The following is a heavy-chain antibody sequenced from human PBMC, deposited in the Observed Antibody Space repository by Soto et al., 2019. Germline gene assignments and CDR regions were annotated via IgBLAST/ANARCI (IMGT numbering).Heavy chain of an antibody. Sequence: QVQLVESGGGVVQPGRSLRLSCAASGFTFSSYGMHWVRQAPGKGLEWVAVIWYDGSNKYYADSVKGRFTISRDNSKNTLYLQMNSLRAEYTSVYYCARDTVTTDYWGQGTLVTVSS. V-gene: IGHV3-33*01. D-gene: IGHD4-17*01. CDR1: GFTFSSYG. CDR2: IWYDGSNK. CDR3: ARDTVTTDY. J-gene: IGHJ4*02.